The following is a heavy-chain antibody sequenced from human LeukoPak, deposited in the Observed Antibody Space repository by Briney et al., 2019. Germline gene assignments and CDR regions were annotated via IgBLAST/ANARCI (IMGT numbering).Heavy chain of an antibody. Sequence: GGSLRLSCAASGFTFSSYGMHWVRQAPGKGLEWVAFIRYDGSNKYYADSVKGRFTISRDNSKNTLYPQMNSLRAEDTAVYYCAKGRFTFGGVIATSFDYWGQGTLVTVSS. V-gene: IGHV3-30*02. CDR1: GFTFSSYG. CDR2: IRYDGSNK. CDR3: AKGRFTFGGVIATSFDY. D-gene: IGHD3-16*02. J-gene: IGHJ4*02.